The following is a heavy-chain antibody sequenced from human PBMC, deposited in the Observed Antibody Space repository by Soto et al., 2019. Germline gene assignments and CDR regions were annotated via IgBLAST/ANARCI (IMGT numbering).Heavy chain of an antibody. CDR1: GGSISSGGYS. D-gene: IGHD3-10*01. Sequence: SETLSLTCAVSGGSISSGGYSWSWIRQPPGKGLECIGYIYHSGSTYYNPSLKSRVTISVDTSKNQFSLKLSSVTAADTAVYYFARRSGSYSFWFDPWGQGTLVTVSS. V-gene: IGHV4-30-2*03. CDR3: ARRSGSYSFWFDP. J-gene: IGHJ5*02. CDR2: IYHSGST.